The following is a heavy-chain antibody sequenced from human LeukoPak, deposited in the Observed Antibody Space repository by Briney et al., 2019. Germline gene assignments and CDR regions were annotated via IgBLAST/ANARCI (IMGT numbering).Heavy chain of an antibody. CDR3: ARDRSSGLHYYDY. CDR2: ISGKSTYI. Sequence: GGSLRLSCVASGFAFNVYAMKWVRQAPGRGLQWVSSISGKSTYINYGDSVKGRFTISRDNARNALYLQMDNLKAEDTAVYYCARDRSSGLHYYDYWGHGTLVSVSS. V-gene: IGHV3-21*01. D-gene: IGHD6-19*01. J-gene: IGHJ4*01. CDR1: GFAFNVYA.